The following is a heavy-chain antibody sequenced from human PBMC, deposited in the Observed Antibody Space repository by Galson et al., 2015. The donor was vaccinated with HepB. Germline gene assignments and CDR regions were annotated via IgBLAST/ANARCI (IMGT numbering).Heavy chain of an antibody. CDR3: ARGPTTVSIPFWYFDL. CDR1: GHTFTPYS. J-gene: IGHJ2*01. CDR2: IIPFYGTT. Sequence: SVKVSCKASGHTFTPYSISWVRHAPGQGLEWMGGIIPFYGTTNYARNFQGRVTITADESMSTAYIELSSLRSEDTAVYYCARGPTTVSIPFWYFDLWGRGTLVTVSS. D-gene: IGHD4-17*01. V-gene: IGHV1-69*13.